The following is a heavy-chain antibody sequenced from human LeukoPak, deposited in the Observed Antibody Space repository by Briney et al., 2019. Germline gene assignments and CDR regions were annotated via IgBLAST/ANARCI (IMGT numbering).Heavy chain of an antibody. V-gene: IGHV3-48*03. CDR3: AELGITMIGGV. J-gene: IGHJ6*04. D-gene: IGHD3-10*02. CDR2: ISSSGSTI. CDR1: GLTFSSYE. Sequence: GGSLRLSCAASGLTFSSYEMNWVRQAPGRGLEWVSYISSSGSTIYYADSVKGRFTISRDNAKNSLYLQMNSLRAEDTAVYYCAELGITMIGGVWGKGTTVTISS.